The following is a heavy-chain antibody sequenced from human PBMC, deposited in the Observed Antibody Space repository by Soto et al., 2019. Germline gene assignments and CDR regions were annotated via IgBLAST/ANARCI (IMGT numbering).Heavy chain of an antibody. CDR2: SYYSGST. CDR3: ARQRGHYYGMDV. CDR1: GGSISSYY. V-gene: IGHV4-59*08. Sequence: QVQLQESGPGLVKPSETLSLTCTVSGGSISSYYWSWIRQPPGKGLEWLGYSYYSGSTNYTPSLKSRVTISVDTSKNQFSLKLSSVTAADTAVYYCARQRGHYYGMDVWGQGTTVTVSS. D-gene: IGHD3-10*01. J-gene: IGHJ6*02.